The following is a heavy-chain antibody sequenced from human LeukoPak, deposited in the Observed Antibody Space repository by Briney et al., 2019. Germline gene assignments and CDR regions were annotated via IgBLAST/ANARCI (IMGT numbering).Heavy chain of an antibody. D-gene: IGHD2-21*01. Sequence: SETLPLTCTVSGGSISSYYWSWIRQPPGKGLEWIGYIYYSGSTNYNPSLKSRVTISVDTSKNQFSLKLSSVTAADTAVYYCARGIGPYYFDYWGQGTLVTVSS. CDR2: IYYSGST. V-gene: IGHV4-59*01. CDR1: GGSISSYY. CDR3: ARGIGPYYFDY. J-gene: IGHJ4*02.